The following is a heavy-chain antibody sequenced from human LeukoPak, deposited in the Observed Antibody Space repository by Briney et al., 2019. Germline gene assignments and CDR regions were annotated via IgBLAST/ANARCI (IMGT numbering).Heavy chain of an antibody. J-gene: IGHJ6*02. D-gene: IGHD6-19*01. CDR1: GFTFSSYG. V-gene: IGHV3-33*01. Sequence: PGGSLRLSCAASGFTFSSYGMHWVREAPGKGLEWVAVIWYDGSNKYYADSVKGRFTISRDNSKNTLYLQMNSLRAEDTAVYYCARDKYKVAVADDNYYYYYGMDVWGQGTTVTVSS. CDR3: ARDKYKVAVADDNYYYYYGMDV. CDR2: IWYDGSNK.